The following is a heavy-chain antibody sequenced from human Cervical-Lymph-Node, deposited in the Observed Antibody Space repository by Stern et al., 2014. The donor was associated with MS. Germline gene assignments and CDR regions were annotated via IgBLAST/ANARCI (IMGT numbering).Heavy chain of an antibody. CDR2: SLPIFGTA. D-gene: IGHD6-13*01. J-gene: IGHJ4*02. CDR1: GGTFSSYA. CDR3: VFAAAVHPTSDY. Sequence: QVQLVQSGAEVKKPGSSVKVSCKSSGGTFSSYAISWVRQAPGQGLEWMGGSLPIFGTANYAQKSQGRVTITADESTSTAYMELSSLRSENTAVYYCVFAAAVHPTSDYWGQGTLVTVSS. V-gene: IGHV1-69*01.